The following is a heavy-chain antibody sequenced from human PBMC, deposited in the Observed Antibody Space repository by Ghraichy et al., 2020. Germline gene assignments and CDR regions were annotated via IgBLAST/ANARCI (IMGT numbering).Heavy chain of an antibody. D-gene: IGHD5-24*01. CDR3: ARGPPDGDY. CDR1: GFAFSDYL. V-gene: IGHV3-7*03. J-gene: IGHJ4*02. Sequence: GGSLRLSCAASGFAFSDYLMSWVRQAPGKGLEWVANIDEDGIEKYYVDSVKGRFSISRDNAKNSLYLQMNTLRTDDTAVYYCARGPPDGDYWGQGALVTVSS. CDR2: IDEDGIEK.